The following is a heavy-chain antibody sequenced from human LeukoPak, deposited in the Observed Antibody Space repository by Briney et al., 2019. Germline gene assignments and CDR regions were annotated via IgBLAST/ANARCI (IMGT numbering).Heavy chain of an antibody. J-gene: IGHJ5*02. CDR1: GFTFSAYS. V-gene: IGHV3-7*01. CDR3: AGGSGYLITS. Sequence: GGSLRLSCAASGFTFSAYSMNWVRQAPGKGLEWLAIIKQDGSEKHYKGSVEGRFTISRDNAKNSLHLQMNSLRAEDTAVYYCAGGSGYLITSWGQGTLVTVSS. CDR2: IKQDGSEK. D-gene: IGHD3-9*01.